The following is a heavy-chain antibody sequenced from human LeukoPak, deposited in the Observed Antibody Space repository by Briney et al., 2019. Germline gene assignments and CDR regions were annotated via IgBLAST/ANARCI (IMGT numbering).Heavy chain of an antibody. CDR3: TRSRYCSSSSCPFDY. CDR2: ISAYNGNT. V-gene: IGHV1-18*01. Sequence: ASVKVSCKASGYTFTSYGISWVRQAPGQGLEWMGWISAYNGNTNYAQKLQGRVTMTTDTSTSTAYMELSSLRSEDTAVYYCTRSRYCSSSSCPFDYWGQGTLVAVSS. D-gene: IGHD2-2*01. J-gene: IGHJ4*02. CDR1: GYTFTSYG.